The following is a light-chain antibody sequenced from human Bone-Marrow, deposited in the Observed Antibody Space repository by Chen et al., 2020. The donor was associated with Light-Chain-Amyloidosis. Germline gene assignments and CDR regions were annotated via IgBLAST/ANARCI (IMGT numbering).Light chain of an antibody. CDR3: QVWDRSSDRPV. Sequence: SYVLTPPSSVSVAPGQTAQIACGGNNIGSTSVHWYQQTPGQAPLLVVYDDSDRPSGIPERLSGSNSGNTATLTSSRVEAGDEADYYCQVWDRSSDRPVFGGGTKLTVL. CDR2: DDS. J-gene: IGLJ3*02. V-gene: IGLV3-21*02. CDR1: NIGSTS.